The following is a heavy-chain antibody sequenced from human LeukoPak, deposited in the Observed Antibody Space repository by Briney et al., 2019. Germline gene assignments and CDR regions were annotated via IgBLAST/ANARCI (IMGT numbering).Heavy chain of an antibody. D-gene: IGHD3-16*01. CDR3: ARGLRGSEDY. CDR1: GYTFTDYY. Sequence: ASVKVSCKASGYTFTDYYIYWVRQAPGQRLEWMGWINPNSGGTNYAQKFQGRVTMTRDTSISTAYMELSRLKSDDTAIYYCARGLRGSEDYWGQGTLVTVTS. J-gene: IGHJ4*02. CDR2: INPNSGGT. V-gene: IGHV1-2*02.